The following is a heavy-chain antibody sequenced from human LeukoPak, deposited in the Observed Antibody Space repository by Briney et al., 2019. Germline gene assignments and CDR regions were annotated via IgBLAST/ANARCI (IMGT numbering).Heavy chain of an antibody. Sequence: GRSLRLSCAGSGFTFSSYDMNWVRQAPGKGLEWLAYISTSSRTIYYADSVKGRFTISRDNAKNSLYLQMNTLRAEDTAVYYCARGLGFWGQGTLVTVSS. CDR1: GFTFSSYD. V-gene: IGHV3-48*01. J-gene: IGHJ4*02. D-gene: IGHD6-25*01. CDR3: ARGLGF. CDR2: ISTSSRTI.